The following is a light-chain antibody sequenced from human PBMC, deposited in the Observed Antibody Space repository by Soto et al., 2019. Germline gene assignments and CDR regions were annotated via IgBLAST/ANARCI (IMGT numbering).Light chain of an antibody. CDR2: HAS. CDR1: QIVSRY. Sequence: EIVLTQSPANLTLSPGERATLSCSCSQIVSRYLAWYQQKPRQAPRLLIYHASNRATRIPARFSGSGSGTDFTLTISSLEPEDFAVYYSQARSNWPLIPSGQATRLEI. CDR3: QARSNWPLIP. J-gene: IGKJ5*01. V-gene: IGKV3-11*01.